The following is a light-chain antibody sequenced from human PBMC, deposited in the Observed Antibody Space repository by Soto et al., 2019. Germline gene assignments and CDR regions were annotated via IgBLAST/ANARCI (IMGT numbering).Light chain of an antibody. V-gene: IGKV1-39*01. CDR3: QHGYCTLLT. CDR1: QNIGDW. CDR2: AAS. Sequence: HMTQSPSTLPSFVGARVTTSCRASQNIGDWLAWYRQKPGKAPKLLIYAASSLHSVVPTWFSGSGSGTYFTLTSSILQAEDVVTYCWQHGYCTLLTFGAGTKVDIK. J-gene: IGKJ3*01.